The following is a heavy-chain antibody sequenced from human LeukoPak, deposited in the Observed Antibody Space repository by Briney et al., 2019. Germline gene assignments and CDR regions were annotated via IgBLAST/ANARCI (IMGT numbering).Heavy chain of an antibody. Sequence: PSETLSLTCTVSGGSISSYYWSWIRQPPGKGLEWIGYIYYSGSTNYNPSLKSRVTISVDTSKNQFSLKLSSVTAADTAVYYCAGTYYYDSSGYYHYSLWGQGTLVTVSS. J-gene: IGHJ4*02. V-gene: IGHV4-59*01. CDR3: AGTYYYDSSGYYHYSL. CDR1: GGSISSYY. D-gene: IGHD3-22*01. CDR2: IYYSGST.